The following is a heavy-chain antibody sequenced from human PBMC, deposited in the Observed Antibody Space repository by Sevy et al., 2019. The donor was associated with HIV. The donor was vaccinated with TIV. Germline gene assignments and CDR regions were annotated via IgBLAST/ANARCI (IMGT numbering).Heavy chain of an antibody. J-gene: IGHJ4*02. Sequence: GGSLRLSCAASGFTFSSYAMSWVRQAPGKGLEWVSAISGSGGSTYYADSVKGRFTISRDNSKNTLYLQMNSLRAEDTAVYYCAKGSYYGSGSYFYFDYWGQGTLVTVSS. CDR1: GFTFSSYA. V-gene: IGHV3-23*01. CDR2: ISGSGGST. D-gene: IGHD3-10*01. CDR3: AKGSYYGSGSYFYFDY.